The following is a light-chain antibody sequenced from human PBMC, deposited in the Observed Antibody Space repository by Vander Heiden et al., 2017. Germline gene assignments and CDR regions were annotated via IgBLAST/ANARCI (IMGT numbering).Light chain of an antibody. CDR1: QSVLSSFNSKNH. CDR3: EQHSTKT. V-gene: IGKV4-1*01. CDR2: WAS. Sequence: DIVLNQSPDSLAVFLGERATINCKSSQSVLSSFNSKNHLAWFRQKQRQPPELLIYWASTRESGVPDRFSGSGSGTDFTLTISNMQAEDVAVYYCEQHSTKTFGQGTKVEIK. J-gene: IGKJ1*01.